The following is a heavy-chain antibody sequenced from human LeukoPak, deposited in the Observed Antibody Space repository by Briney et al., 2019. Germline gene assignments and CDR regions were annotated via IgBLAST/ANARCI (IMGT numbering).Heavy chain of an antibody. CDR3: AKCIVGATAPFDY. D-gene: IGHD1-26*01. Sequence: GGTLRLSCAASGFTFRRYGMSWVRQAPGKGLEWVSAISGSGGNTFYGDSVKGRFTISRDNSRNTLYLQMNSLRAEDTAVYYCAKCIVGATAPFDYWGQGTLVTVSS. CDR1: GFTFRRYG. CDR2: ISGSGGNT. J-gene: IGHJ4*02. V-gene: IGHV3-23*01.